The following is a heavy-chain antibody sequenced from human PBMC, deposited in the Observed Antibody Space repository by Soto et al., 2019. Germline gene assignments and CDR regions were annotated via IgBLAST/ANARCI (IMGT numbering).Heavy chain of an antibody. V-gene: IGHV3-33*01. J-gene: IGHJ6*02. Sequence: GGSLRLSCAASGFTFSSYGMHWVRQAPGKGLEWVAVIWYDGSNKYYADSVKGRFTISRDNSKNTLYLQMNSLRAEDTAVYYYARDGVDVVVPAAMGGMDVWGQGTTVTVSS. D-gene: IGHD2-2*01. CDR2: IWYDGSNK. CDR3: ARDGVDVVVPAAMGGMDV. CDR1: GFTFSSYG.